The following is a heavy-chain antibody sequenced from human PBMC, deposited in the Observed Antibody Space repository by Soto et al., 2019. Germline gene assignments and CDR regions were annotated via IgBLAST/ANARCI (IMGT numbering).Heavy chain of an antibody. V-gene: IGHV3-74*01. CDR1: RFMFSSYW. J-gene: IGHJ5*02. CDR3: SRLPTLVVRAALILAT. Sequence: PGGSLRLSCAASRFMFSSYWMQWVRQAPGKGLVWVSRINSDGGTTTYADSVKGRFTISRDNAKNTLYLQMNSLRAGDAGVYYCSRLPTLVVRAALILATWGQGTRVTVSS. CDR2: INSDGGTT. D-gene: IGHD2-15*01.